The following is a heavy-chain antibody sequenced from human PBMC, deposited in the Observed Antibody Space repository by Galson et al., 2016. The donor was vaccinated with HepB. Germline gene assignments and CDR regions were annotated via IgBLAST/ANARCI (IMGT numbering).Heavy chain of an antibody. CDR3: ARGGYDSIPV. CDR1: GDSVSSNSAT. V-gene: IGHV6-1*01. Sequence: CAISGDSVSSNSATWNWIRQSPSRGLEWLGRTYYRSNWHYDYAVSVKGRITTNPDTSKNQFSLQLTSVTPEDTALYYCARGGYDSIPVWGLGTLVTVSS. J-gene: IGHJ4*02. CDR2: TYYRSNWHY. D-gene: IGHD3-9*01.